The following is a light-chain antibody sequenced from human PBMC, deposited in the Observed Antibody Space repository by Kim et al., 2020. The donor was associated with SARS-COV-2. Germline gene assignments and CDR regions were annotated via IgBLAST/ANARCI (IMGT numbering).Light chain of an antibody. V-gene: IGKV3-15*01. CDR1: QSVSST. CDR2: GAS. CDR3: QQYNQLPLT. J-gene: IGKJ4*01. Sequence: VSPGERPTLSCRASQSVSSTLAWYQQKPGQAPRLLIKGASTRATGIAARFSGSVSGTEFTLTISSLQSEDFAFYYCQQYNQLPLTFGGGTKVDIK.